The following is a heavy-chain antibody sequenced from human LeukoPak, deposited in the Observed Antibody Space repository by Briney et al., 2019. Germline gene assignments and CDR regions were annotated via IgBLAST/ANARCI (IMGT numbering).Heavy chain of an antibody. CDR3: ARGLSDYGEIDP. CDR2: IWYDGSNK. J-gene: IGHJ5*02. CDR1: GFTFSSYA. V-gene: IGHV3-33*08. D-gene: IGHD4-17*01. Sequence: GGSLRLSCAASGFTFSSYAMSWVRQAPGKGLEWVAVIWYDGSNKYYADSVKGRFTISRDNSKNTLYLQMNSLRAEDTAVYYCARGLSDYGEIDPWGQGTLVTVSS.